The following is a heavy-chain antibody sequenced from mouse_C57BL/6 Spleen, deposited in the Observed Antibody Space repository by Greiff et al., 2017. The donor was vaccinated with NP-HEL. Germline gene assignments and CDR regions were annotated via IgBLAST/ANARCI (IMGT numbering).Heavy chain of an antibody. V-gene: IGHV1-80*01. J-gene: IGHJ1*03. Sequence: LVESGAELVKPGASVKISCKASGYAFSSYWMNWVKQRPGKGLEWIGQIYPGDGDTNYNGKFKGKATLTADKSSSTAYMQLSSLTSEDSAVYFCASLYYDYDRYFDVWGTGTTVTVSS. CDR1: GYAFSSYW. CDR2: IYPGDGDT. CDR3: ASLYYDYDRYFDV. D-gene: IGHD2-4*01.